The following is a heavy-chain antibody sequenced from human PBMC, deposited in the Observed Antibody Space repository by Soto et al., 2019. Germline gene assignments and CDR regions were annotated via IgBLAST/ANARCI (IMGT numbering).Heavy chain of an antibody. CDR3: AKDMNIVVVPAPYYYYYMDV. V-gene: IGHV3-23*01. J-gene: IGHJ6*03. D-gene: IGHD2-2*01. CDR1: GFTFSSYA. CDR2: ISGSGGST. Sequence: PGGSLRLSCAASGFTFSSYAMSWVRQAPGKGLEWVSAISGSGGSTYYADSVKGRFTISRDNSKNTLYLQMNSLRAEDTAVYYCAKDMNIVVVPAPYYYYYMDVWGKGTTVTVSS.